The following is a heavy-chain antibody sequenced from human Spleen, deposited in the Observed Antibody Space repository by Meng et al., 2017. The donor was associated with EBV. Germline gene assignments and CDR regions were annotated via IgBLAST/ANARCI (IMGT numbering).Heavy chain of an antibody. J-gene: IGHJ4*02. CDR3: ARHWGLRSPFTF. D-gene: IGHD4-17*01. Sequence: QVQLQQSGPGLRKPSETLSLTCAVSVASISSANWWSWVRQPPGKGLEWIGKIYHRGTTDYNPSFNSRVTMSVDKSQNQFSLKLSSVTAADTAVYYCARHWGLRSPFTFWGQGILVTVSS. CDR2: IYHRGTT. V-gene: IGHV4-4*02. CDR1: VASISSANW.